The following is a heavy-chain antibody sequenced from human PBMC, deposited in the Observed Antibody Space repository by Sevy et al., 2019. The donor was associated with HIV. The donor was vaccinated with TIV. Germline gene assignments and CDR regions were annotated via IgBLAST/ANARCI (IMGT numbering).Heavy chain of an antibody. D-gene: IGHD3-9*01. CDR2: ISGSGGST. Sequence: GGSLRLSCAASGFTFSSYAMSWVRQAPGKGLEWVSAISGSGGSTYYADSVKGRFTISRDNSKNTLYLHMNSLRAEDTAVYYCAKAYHVLRYFDWSPTGYFDYWGQGTLVTVSS. CDR1: GFTFSSYA. V-gene: IGHV3-23*01. J-gene: IGHJ4*02. CDR3: AKAYHVLRYFDWSPTGYFDY.